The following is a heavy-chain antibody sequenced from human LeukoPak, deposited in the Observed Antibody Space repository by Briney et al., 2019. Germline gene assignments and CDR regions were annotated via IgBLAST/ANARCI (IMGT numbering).Heavy chain of an antibody. V-gene: IGHV4-34*01. CDR1: GGSFSGYY. CDR3: ARGFLYGRPRTFDI. D-gene: IGHD4-17*01. CDR2: INHSGST. Sequence: PSETLSLTCAVYGGSFSGYYGSWIRQPPGKGLEWIGEINHSGSTNYNPSLKSRVTISVDTSKNQFSPKLSSVTAADTAVYYCARGFLYGRPRTFDIWGQGTTVTVSS. J-gene: IGHJ3*02.